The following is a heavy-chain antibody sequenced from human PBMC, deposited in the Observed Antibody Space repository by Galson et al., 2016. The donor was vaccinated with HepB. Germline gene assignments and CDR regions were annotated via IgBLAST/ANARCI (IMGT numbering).Heavy chain of an antibody. CDR2: IDQSGSV. CDR3: AAARLQDEWFGEYVLDS. V-gene: IGHV4-4*02. CDR1: GDSITSKTW. D-gene: IGHD3-10*01. Sequence: SETLSLTCGVSGDSITSKTWWTWVRQPPGKGLEWIGEIDQSGSVNDSPSLRSRVTISLDKSRNNFSLRLNSVTAADTAVYYCAAARLQDEWFGEYVLDSWGQGELVTVSS. J-gene: IGHJ5*01.